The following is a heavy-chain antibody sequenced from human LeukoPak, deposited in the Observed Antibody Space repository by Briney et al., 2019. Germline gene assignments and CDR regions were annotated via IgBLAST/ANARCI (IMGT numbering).Heavy chain of an antibody. CDR1: GFTFSDYY. D-gene: IGHD3-10*01. Sequence: GGSLRLSCAASGFTFSDYYMSWIRQAPGKGLEWVSYIGSSSSYTNYADSVKGRFTISRDNAKNSLYLQMNSLRAKDTAVYYCARDFGSTFGELFSPADYWGQGTLVTVSS. V-gene: IGHV3-11*06. J-gene: IGHJ4*02. CDR2: IGSSSSYT. CDR3: ARDFGSTFGELFSPADY.